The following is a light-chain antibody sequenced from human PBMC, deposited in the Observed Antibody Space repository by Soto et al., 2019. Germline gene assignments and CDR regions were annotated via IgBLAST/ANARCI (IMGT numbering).Light chain of an antibody. CDR3: QQYNSYPYT. CDR2: DAS. V-gene: IGKV1-5*01. CDR1: QSISSW. J-gene: IGKJ2*01. Sequence: DIQMTQSPSTLSASVGDRVTITCRASQSISSWLAWYQQKPGKAPKLLIYDASSLERGVPSRFSGSGSGTEFTLTISSLQPDDVAPYYCQQYNSYPYTFGQGTKLEIK.